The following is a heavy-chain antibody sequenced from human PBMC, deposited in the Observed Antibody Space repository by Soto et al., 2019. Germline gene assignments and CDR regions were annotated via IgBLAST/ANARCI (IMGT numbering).Heavy chain of an antibody. D-gene: IGHD3-16*01. CDR2: IYPGDPDT. J-gene: IGHJ6*02. V-gene: IGHV5-51*01. Sequence: PGESLQVSCRWSGYSITCYWIGWVRQMNGKGLEWIGMIYPGDPDTTYSPSFEGQVTMSVDKSISTAYLQWSSLKASDSATYYCARQGSNGAYVYFPMDVWGQGTTVNVSS. CDR1: GYSITCYW. CDR3: ARQGSNGAYVYFPMDV.